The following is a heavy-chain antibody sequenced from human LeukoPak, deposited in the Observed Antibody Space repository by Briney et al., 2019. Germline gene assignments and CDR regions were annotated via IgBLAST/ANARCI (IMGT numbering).Heavy chain of an antibody. CDR1: GFTVSSNY. J-gene: IGHJ1*01. CDR2: IYSGGST. CDR3: ARNLGGWYQPGYFQH. V-gene: IGHV3-66*02. D-gene: IGHD6-19*01. Sequence: GGSLRLSCAASGFTVSSNYMSWVRQAPGKGLEWVSVIYSGGSTHYADSVKGRFTISRDNSKNTLYLQMNSLRAEDTAEYYCARNLGGWYQPGYFQHWGQGTLVTVSS.